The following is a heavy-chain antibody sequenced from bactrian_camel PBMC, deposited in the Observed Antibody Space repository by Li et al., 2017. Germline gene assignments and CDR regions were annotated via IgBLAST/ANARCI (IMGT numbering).Heavy chain of an antibody. Sequence: HVQLVESGGGSVETGGSLRLSCTASGYTHVYTRYTLAWFRQRPLHEREGVASITSDGIISYADSVQGRFSVSQGDAKNTVDLQMDNLKPEDTAMYYCAADRFGCLRGRTALDSTTGFGYWGQGTQVTVS. CDR1: GYTHVYTRYT. J-gene: IGHJ6*01. V-gene: IGHV3S53*01. CDR2: ITSDGII. CDR3: AADRFGCLRGRTALDSTTGFGY. D-gene: IGHD7*01.